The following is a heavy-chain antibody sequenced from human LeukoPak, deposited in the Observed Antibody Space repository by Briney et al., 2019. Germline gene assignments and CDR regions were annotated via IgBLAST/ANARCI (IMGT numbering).Heavy chain of an antibody. J-gene: IGHJ3*01. D-gene: IGHD1-26*01. CDR1: GGPISSGGYS. V-gene: IGHV4-30-2*01. CDR2: IFQSGSP. CDR3: ARDRAGLGLLDF. Sequence: SETLSLTCAVSGGPISSGGYSWTWIRQPPGKGLEWIGYIFQSGSPSCNPSLRSRVTISVDTSRNRFSLELISVTAADTAMYYCARDRAGLGLLDFWGQGTMVTVSS.